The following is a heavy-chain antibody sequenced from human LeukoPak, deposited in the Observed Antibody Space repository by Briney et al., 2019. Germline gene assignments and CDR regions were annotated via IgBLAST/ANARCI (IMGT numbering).Heavy chain of an antibody. CDR3: ERVPPLGNPDYFYL. V-gene: IGHV3-30*03. J-gene: IGHJ4*02. CDR2: IAHDHSQI. CDR1: GFAYTTYV. Sequence: GGSLRLSCAVSGFAYTTYVTHCISQAPGKGLEWVAVIAHDHSQIYYADSVQGRFTISRDNSTNMLYLQMNSLRVEDTAVYFCERVPPLGNPDYFYLWGQGTLVTVSS.